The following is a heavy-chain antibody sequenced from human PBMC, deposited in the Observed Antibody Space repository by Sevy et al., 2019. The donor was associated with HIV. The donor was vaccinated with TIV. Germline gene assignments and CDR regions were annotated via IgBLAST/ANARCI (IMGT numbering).Heavy chain of an antibody. CDR1: GGSFSGYY. Sequence: SETLSLTCAVYGGSFSGYYWNWIRQPPGKGLEWIEEINHSGSTHYNPSLKSRITISVDTSKNQFSLRLNSVTAADTAVYYCARAPPVVVVPGAPSWFDPWGQGTLVTVSS. D-gene: IGHD2-2*01. J-gene: IGHJ5*02. V-gene: IGHV4-34*01. CDR2: INHSGST. CDR3: ARAPPVVVVPGAPSWFDP.